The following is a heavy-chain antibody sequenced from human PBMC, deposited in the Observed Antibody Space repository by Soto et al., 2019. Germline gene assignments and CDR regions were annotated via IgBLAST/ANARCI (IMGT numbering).Heavy chain of an antibody. CDR2: IWYDGSNK. CDR1: GFTFSSYG. Sequence: QVQLVESGGGVVQPGRSLRLSCAASGFTFSSYGMHWVRQAPGKGLEWVAVIWYDGSNKYYADSVKGRFTISRDNSKNPLYLQRNSLRAEDTAVYYCARGFGCYRGGDCYSSFDYWGQGTLVTVSS. D-gene: IGHD2-21*02. J-gene: IGHJ4*02. V-gene: IGHV3-33*01. CDR3: ARGFGCYRGGDCYSSFDY.